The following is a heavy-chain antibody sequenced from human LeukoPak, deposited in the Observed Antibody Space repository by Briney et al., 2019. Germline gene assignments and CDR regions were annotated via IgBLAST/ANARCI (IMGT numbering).Heavy chain of an antibody. CDR3: ARALRSMGYYYYYMDV. CDR2: IYTSGST. CDR1: GGSISSGSYY. J-gene: IGHJ6*03. D-gene: IGHD6-6*01. Sequence: PSQTLSLTCTVSGGSISSGSYYWSWIRQPAGKGLEWIGRIYTSGSTNYNPSLKSRVTISVDTSKNQFSPKLSSVTAADTAVYYCARALRSMGYYYYYMDVWGKGTTVTVSS. V-gene: IGHV4-61*02.